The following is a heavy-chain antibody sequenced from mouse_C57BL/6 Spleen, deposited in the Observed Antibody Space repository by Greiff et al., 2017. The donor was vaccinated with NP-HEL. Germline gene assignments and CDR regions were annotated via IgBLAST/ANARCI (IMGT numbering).Heavy chain of an antibody. CDR1: GFTFSSYA. D-gene: IGHD1-1*01. CDR2: ISDGGSYT. CDR3: AKLLRPQDYYAMDY. Sequence: EVKLVESGGGLVKPGGSLKLSCAASGFTFSSYAMSWVRQTPEKRLEWVATISDGGSYTYYPDNVKGRFTISRDNAKNNLYLQMSHLKSEDTAMYYCAKLLRPQDYYAMDYWGQGTSVTVSS. V-gene: IGHV5-4*03. J-gene: IGHJ4*01.